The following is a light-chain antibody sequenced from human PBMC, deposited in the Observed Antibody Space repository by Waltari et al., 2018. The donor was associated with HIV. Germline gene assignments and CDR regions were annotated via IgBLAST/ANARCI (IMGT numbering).Light chain of an antibody. V-gene: IGLV1-40*01. CDR3: QSYDTSLSASV. Sequence: QSVLTQPPSVSGAPAPRVTISCTGSSSTIRAGYDVPWYQQLPGRAPKLITYDNTNRPSGVPDRFSGSKSGTSAALAITGLQAVDETDYYCQSYDTSLSASVFGTGTKVTVL. CDR2: DNT. CDR1: SSTIRAGYD. J-gene: IGLJ1*01.